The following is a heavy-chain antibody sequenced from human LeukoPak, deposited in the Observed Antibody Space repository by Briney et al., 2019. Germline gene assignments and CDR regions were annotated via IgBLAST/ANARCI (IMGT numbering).Heavy chain of an antibody. Sequence: GGSLRLSCAASGFTFSSYAMSWVRQAPGKGLEWVANIKQDGSEKYYVDSVKGRFTISRDNAKNSLYLQMNSLRAEDTAVYYCARVEGTNWGSSAFDIWGQGTMVTVSS. V-gene: IGHV3-7*01. CDR1: GFTFSSYA. CDR3: ARVEGTNWGSSAFDI. D-gene: IGHD7-27*01. CDR2: IKQDGSEK. J-gene: IGHJ3*02.